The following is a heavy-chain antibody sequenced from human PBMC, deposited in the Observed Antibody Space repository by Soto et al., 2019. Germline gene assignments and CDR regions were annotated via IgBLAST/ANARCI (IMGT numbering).Heavy chain of an antibody. CDR1: GITFSTYR. Sequence: PGGSLRLSCVVSGITFSTYRMHWVRQAPGKGLVWVSHIKSDGTVTHYTDSERGRIIISRDNAKNTLFLQMNSLRAEDTAVYYCARENYDFWSGYYLDYWGQGTLVTVSS. J-gene: IGHJ4*02. V-gene: IGHV3-74*01. CDR3: ARENYDFWSGYYLDY. CDR2: IKSDGTVT. D-gene: IGHD3-3*01.